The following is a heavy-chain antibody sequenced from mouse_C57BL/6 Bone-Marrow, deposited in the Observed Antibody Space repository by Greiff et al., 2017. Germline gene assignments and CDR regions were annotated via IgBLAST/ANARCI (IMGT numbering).Heavy chain of an antibody. Sequence: EVQLQQSGPGLVKPSQSLSLTCSVTGYSITSGYYWNWIRQFPGNKLEWMGYISYDGSNNYNPSLKNRIFITRDTSKNQFFLKLNSVTTEDTATYYCARDRWLLLFAYWGQGTLVTVSA. CDR1: GYSITSGYY. D-gene: IGHD2-3*01. CDR3: ARDRWLLLFAY. CDR2: ISYDGSN. V-gene: IGHV3-6*01. J-gene: IGHJ3*01.